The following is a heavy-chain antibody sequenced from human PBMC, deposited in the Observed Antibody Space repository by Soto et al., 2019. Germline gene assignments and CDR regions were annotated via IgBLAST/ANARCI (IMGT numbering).Heavy chain of an antibody. D-gene: IGHD4-17*01. CDR2: IYFDGTT. Sequence: QVQLQESGPGLVKPSRTLSLTCDVSGASVTRAGSYWGWIRQRPGQGLEWIGYIYFDGTTYYNPSLKSRVIISADTSRNQFSLSLSFLTAADTAVYYCATRTTVTTFDYWGQGTLVTVSS. J-gene: IGHJ4*02. CDR1: GASVTRAGSY. CDR3: ATRTTVTTFDY. V-gene: IGHV4-31*11.